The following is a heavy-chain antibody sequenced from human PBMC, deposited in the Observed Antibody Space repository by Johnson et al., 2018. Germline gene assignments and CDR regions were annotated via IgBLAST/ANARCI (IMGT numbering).Heavy chain of an antibody. D-gene: IGHD3-22*01. Sequence: QVQLVESGAEVKKPGSSVKVSCKASGGTFSNFAFSWVRQAPGQGLEWMGGIIPIFGTANYAQKFQGRVTITADGSTTAYMELSSLTSEDTAVYYCARGYYSDTRGYYPDYDAFDIWGQGTMVTVSS. CDR3: ARGYYSDTRGYYPDYDAFDI. J-gene: IGHJ3*02. CDR1: GGTFSNFA. V-gene: IGHV1-69*01. CDR2: IIPIFGTA.